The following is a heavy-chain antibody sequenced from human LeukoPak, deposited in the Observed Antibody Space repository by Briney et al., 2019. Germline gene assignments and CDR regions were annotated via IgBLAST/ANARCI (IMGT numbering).Heavy chain of an antibody. Sequence: ASVTVSCKASGYTFTSYAMNWVRQAPGQGLEWMGWINTNTGNPTYAQGFTGRFVFSLDTSVSTAYLQISSLKAEDTAVYYCARDLFKSYSSLSEYFDYWGQGTLVTVSS. CDR1: GYTFTSYA. J-gene: IGHJ4*02. D-gene: IGHD6-6*01. V-gene: IGHV7-4-1*02. CDR2: INTNTGNP. CDR3: ARDLFKSYSSLSEYFDY.